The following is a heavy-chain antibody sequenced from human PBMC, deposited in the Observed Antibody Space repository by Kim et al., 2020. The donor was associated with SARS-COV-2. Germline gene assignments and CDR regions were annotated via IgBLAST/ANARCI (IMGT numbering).Heavy chain of an antibody. V-gene: IGHV3-43*01. Sequence: QGHFTISRDNSKNSLYLQMNSLRTEGTALYYCAKDSRITMIVAEYYFDYWGQGTLVTVSS. D-gene: IGHD3-22*01. CDR3: AKDSRITMIVAEYYFDY. J-gene: IGHJ4*02.